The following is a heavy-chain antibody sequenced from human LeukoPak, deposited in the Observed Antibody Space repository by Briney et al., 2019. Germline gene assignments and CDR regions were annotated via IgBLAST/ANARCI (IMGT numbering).Heavy chain of an antibody. CDR1: GYTFTSYG. CDR2: ISAYNGNT. D-gene: IGHD3-10*01. CDR3: ARMVRGVLSDY. Sequence: ASVTVSCKASGYTFTSYGISWVRQAPGQGLEWMGWISAYNGNTNYAQKLQGRVTMTTDTSTSTAYMELRSLRSDATAVYYCARMVRGVLSDYWGQGTLVTVSS. J-gene: IGHJ4*02. V-gene: IGHV1-18*04.